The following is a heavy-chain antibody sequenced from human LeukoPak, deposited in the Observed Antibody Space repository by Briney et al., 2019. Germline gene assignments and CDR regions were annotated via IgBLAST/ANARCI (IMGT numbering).Heavy chain of an antibody. CDR2: FIPIFGTA. CDR1: GATYSIYA. J-gene: IGHJ5*02. Sequence: GASVKLCFTASGATYSIYAISWVRQAPGQGLEWMGGFIPIFGTANYAQKFQGRVTITTAESTSTAYMELSSLRSEDTAVYYCAMDVRSSSWETWFDPWGQGTLVTVSS. CDR3: AMDVRSSSWETWFDP. V-gene: IGHV1-69*05. D-gene: IGHD6-13*01.